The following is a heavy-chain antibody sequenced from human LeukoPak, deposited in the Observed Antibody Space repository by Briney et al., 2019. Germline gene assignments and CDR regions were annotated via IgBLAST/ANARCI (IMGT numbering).Heavy chain of an antibody. D-gene: IGHD6-19*01. CDR3: ASSGWSPPTFDY. J-gene: IGHJ4*02. Sequence: SETLSLTCTVSGGSISSGYYWGWIRQPPGKGLEWIGSIYHSGSTYYNPSLKSRVTISADTSKNQFSLKLSSVTAADTAVYYCASSGWSPPTFDYWGQGTLVTVSS. CDR2: IYHSGST. CDR1: GGSISSGYY. V-gene: IGHV4-38-2*02.